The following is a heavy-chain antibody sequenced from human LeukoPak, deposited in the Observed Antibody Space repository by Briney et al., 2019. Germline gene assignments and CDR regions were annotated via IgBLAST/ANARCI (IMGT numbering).Heavy chain of an antibody. V-gene: IGHV4-4*07. CDR1: GASTSSHY. J-gene: IGHJ3*01. D-gene: IGHD6-13*01. CDR3: AREGSSWVVDTFDV. CDR2: IYSSGST. Sequence: SETLSLSCLVSGASTSSHYWNWIRQSTGEGLEWIGRIYSSGSTKYNPSLKTRVTISLDKSKNQFSLKLTSVTAADTARYYCAREGSSWVVDTFDVWGQGTMVTVSS.